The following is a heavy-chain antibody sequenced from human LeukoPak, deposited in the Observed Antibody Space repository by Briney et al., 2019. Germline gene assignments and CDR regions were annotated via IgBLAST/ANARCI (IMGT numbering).Heavy chain of an antibody. CDR1: GFTFSSYW. J-gene: IGHJ4*02. V-gene: IGHV3-7*01. Sequence: GGSLRLSCAASGFTFSSYWMSWVRQAPGKAREGVANIKQEGSEKYYVDSVKGRFTISRDNAKNSLYLRMNSPRAEDTAVYYCARDPPGAARPSDYWGQGTLVTDSS. CDR3: ARDPPGAARPSDY. CDR2: IKQEGSEK. D-gene: IGHD6-6*01.